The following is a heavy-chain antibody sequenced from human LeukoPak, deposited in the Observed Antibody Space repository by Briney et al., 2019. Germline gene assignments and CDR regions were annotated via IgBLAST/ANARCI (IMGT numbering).Heavy chain of an antibody. CDR1: GFTFSSYA. J-gene: IGHJ6*02. Sequence: PGGSLRLSCAASGFTFSSYAMHWVRQAPGKGLEWVAVISYDGSNKYYADSVKGRFTISRDNSKNTLYLQMNSLRAEDTAVYYCARSDLLELSHYYYGMDVWGQGTTVTVSS. V-gene: IGHV3-30-3*01. D-gene: IGHD1-26*01. CDR3: ARSDLLELSHYYYGMDV. CDR2: ISYDGSNK.